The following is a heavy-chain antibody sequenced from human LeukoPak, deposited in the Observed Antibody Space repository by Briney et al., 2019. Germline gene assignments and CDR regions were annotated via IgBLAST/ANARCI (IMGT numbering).Heavy chain of an antibody. Sequence: GGSLRLSCAASGFTFSSYSMNWVRQAPGKGLEWVSSISSSSSYIYYADSVKGRFTISRDNAKNSLYLQMNSLRAEGTAVYYCARGLSGYSYGYNWGQGTLVTVSS. CDR1: GFTFSSYS. CDR3: ARGLSGYSYGYN. D-gene: IGHD5-18*01. CDR2: ISSSSSYI. V-gene: IGHV3-21*01. J-gene: IGHJ4*02.